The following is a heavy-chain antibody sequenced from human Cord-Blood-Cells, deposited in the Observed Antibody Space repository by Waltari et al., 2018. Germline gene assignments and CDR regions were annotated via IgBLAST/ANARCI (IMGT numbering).Heavy chain of an antibody. CDR1: GGSISSSSYS. D-gene: IGHD3-3*01. V-gene: IGHV4-39*01. CDR3: ARHDPTDYDFWSGYAFDI. J-gene: IGHJ3*02. Sequence: QLQLQESGPGLVKPSETLSLTCTVSGGSISSSSYSWGWIRQPPGKGLGWIGSIYYSGSTYYNPSLKSRVTISVDTSKNQFSLKLSSVTAADTAVYYCARHDPTDYDFWSGYAFDIWGQGTMVTVSS. CDR2: IYYSGST.